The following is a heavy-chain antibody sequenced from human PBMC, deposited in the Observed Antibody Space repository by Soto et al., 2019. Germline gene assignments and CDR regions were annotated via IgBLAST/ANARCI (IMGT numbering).Heavy chain of an antibody. D-gene: IGHD1-26*01. V-gene: IGHV3-74*01. CDR2: FNPDGSDI. J-gene: IGHJ4*02. CDR3: AGDGQSGHYFEY. CDR1: GFIVNSKQ. Sequence: EVQLVESGGGLVQPGGSLRLSCVVSGFIVNSKQMSWVRQDPGKGLVWVARFNPDGSDIGDADSVKGRLTISRDIAKNTLYLQMTSLRAEDSALYFCAGDGQSGHYFEYWGRGTLVTVSS.